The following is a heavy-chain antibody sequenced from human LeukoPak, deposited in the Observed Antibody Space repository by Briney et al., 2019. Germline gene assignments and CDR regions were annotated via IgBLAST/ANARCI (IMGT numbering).Heavy chain of an antibody. J-gene: IGHJ4*02. V-gene: IGHV3-13*01. D-gene: IGHD6-19*01. CDR3: ASSKSSGWSRNTFDY. Sequence: GGSLRLSCAASGFTFSSYDMHWVRQATGKGLEWVSAIGTAGDTYYPGSVKGRFTISRENAKNSLYPQMNSLRAGDTAVYYCASSKSSGWSRNTFDYWGQGTLVTVSS. CDR2: IGTAGDT. CDR1: GFTFSSYD.